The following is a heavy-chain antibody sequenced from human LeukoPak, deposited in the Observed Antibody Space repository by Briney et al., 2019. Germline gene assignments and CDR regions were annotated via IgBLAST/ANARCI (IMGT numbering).Heavy chain of an antibody. CDR3: ARGYHRYYYGSGRWYNWFDP. D-gene: IGHD3-10*01. CDR2: INPSGGST. J-gene: IGHJ5*02. Sequence: ASVKVSCRASGYIFTSYNMNWVRQAPGQGLEWMGLINPSGGSTNYAQKFQGRVTMTRNTSISTAYMELSSLRSEDTAVYYCARGYHRYYYGSGRWYNWFDPWGQGTLVTVSS. V-gene: IGHV1-46*01. CDR1: GYIFTSYN.